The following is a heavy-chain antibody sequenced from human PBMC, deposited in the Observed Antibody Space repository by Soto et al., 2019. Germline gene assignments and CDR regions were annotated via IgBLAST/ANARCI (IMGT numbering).Heavy chain of an antibody. J-gene: IGHJ4*02. CDR1: GGSISSSSYY. D-gene: IGHD3-22*01. CDR2: IYYSGST. CDR3: ARLTPGDSSGYYYSYFDY. V-gene: IGHV4-39*01. Sequence: PSETLSLTCTVSGGSISSSSYYWGWIRQPPGKGLEWIGSIYYSGSTYYNPSLKSRVTISVDTSKNQFSLKLSSVTAADTAVYYCARLTPGDSSGYYYSYFDYWGQGTLVTVSS.